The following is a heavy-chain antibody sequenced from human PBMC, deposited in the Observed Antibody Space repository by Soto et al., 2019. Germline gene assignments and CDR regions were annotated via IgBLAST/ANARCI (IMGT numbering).Heavy chain of an antibody. CDR3: AREVSKDDSSGYYYTWGYNWFDP. CDR1: GGSISSYC. D-gene: IGHD3-22*01. Sequence: SETLSLTCTVSGGSISSYCWSWIRQPPGKGLEWIGYIYYSGSNNYNPSLKSRVTISVDTSKNQFSLKLSSVTAADTAVYYCAREVSKDDSSGYYYTWGYNWFDPWGQGTLVTVSS. J-gene: IGHJ5*02. CDR2: IYYSGSN. V-gene: IGHV4-59*01.